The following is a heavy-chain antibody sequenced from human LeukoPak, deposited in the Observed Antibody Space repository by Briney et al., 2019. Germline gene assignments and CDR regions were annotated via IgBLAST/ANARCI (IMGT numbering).Heavy chain of an antibody. Sequence: SETLSLTCTVSGGSISSGSYYWSWIRQPAGKGLEWIGRIYTSGSTNYNPSLKSRVTISVDTSKNQFSLKLSSVTAADTAVYYCARDRCSSTSCYENWFDPWGQGTLVTVSS. J-gene: IGHJ5*02. CDR2: IYTSGST. CDR1: GGSISSGSYY. V-gene: IGHV4-61*02. D-gene: IGHD2-2*01. CDR3: ARDRCSSTSCYENWFDP.